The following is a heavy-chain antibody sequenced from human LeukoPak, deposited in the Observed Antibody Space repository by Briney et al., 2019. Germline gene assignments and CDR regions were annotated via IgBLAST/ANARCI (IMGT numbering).Heavy chain of an antibody. D-gene: IGHD6-19*01. CDR3: ARMPAEQWLAYYYYGMDV. CDR2: IYSGGST. J-gene: IGHJ6*02. V-gene: IGHV3-66*01. CDR1: GFTVSSNY. Sequence: PGGSLRLSCAASGFTVSSNYMSWVRQAPGKGLEWVSVIYSGGSTYYADSVKGRFTISRDNSKNTLYLQTNSLRAEDTAVYYCARMPAEQWLAYYYYGMDVWGQGTTVTVSS.